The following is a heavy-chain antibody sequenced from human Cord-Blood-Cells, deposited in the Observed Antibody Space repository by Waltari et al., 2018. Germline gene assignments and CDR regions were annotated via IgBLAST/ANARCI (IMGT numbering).Heavy chain of an antibody. V-gene: IGHV4-34*01. CDR3: ARGQRLGMGEVY. CDR1: GGSLIGYY. J-gene: IGHJ4*02. Sequence: QVQLQQWGAGLLKPSETLSLTCAVAGGSLIGYYWSWIRQPPGKGLEWIGEINHSGSTNYNPSLKSRVTISVDTSKNQFSLKLSSVTAADTAVYYCARGQRLGMGEVYWGQGTLVTVSS. CDR2: INHSGST. D-gene: IGHD3-16*01.